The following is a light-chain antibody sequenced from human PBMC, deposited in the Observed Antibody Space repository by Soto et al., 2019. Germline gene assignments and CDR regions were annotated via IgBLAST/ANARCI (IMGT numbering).Light chain of an antibody. CDR1: QSVSSY. J-gene: IGKJ4*01. CDR3: QHRSNWPLT. V-gene: IGKV3-11*01. Sequence: DIVFTQSASTLSLSPGERATLSCRASQSVSSYLAWYQQKPGQAPRLLIYDASNRATGIPARFSGSGSGTDFTLTISSLEPEDFAVYYCQHRSNWPLTFGGGTKVDIK. CDR2: DAS.